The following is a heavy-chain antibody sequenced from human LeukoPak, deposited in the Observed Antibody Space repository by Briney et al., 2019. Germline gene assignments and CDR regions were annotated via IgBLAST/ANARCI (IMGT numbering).Heavy chain of an antibody. CDR3: ARAGRYYDSTGYYWYFVF. J-gene: IGHJ4*02. V-gene: IGHV4-4*02. CDR1: GGPISSSNW. D-gene: IGHD3-22*01. Sequence: SGTLSLTCAVSGGPISSSNWWSWVRQPPEKGLEWIGEISQSGSTNYNPSLKSRVTMSVDKSKNQFSLKLTSVTAADTAVYYCARAGRYYDSTGYYWYFVFWGQGTLVTVSS. CDR2: ISQSGST.